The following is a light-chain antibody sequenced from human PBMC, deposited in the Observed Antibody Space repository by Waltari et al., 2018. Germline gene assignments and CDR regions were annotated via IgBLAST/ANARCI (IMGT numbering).Light chain of an antibody. CDR3: QSADSSGTYYV. CDR2: QDE. CDR1: ALPTEY. Sequence: SYELTQSPSQSVSPGQTATITCSGDALPTEYVYWYQQQPGQAPVLIIYQDEERHPGIPERCAGSSSGTTATLTISGVQAEDEADYYWQSADSSGTYYVFAAGTKVTVL. V-gene: IGLV3-25*03. J-gene: IGLJ1*01.